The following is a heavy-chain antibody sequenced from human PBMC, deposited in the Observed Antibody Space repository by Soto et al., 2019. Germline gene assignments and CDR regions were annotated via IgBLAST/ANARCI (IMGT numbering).Heavy chain of an antibody. Sequence: ASLEVSCRASGYTFTGYYMHWVRQAPGQGLEWMGWINPNSGSTNYAQKFQGRVTMTSDTSISTAYMELSRLRSDDTAMYYCARGTDYWGQGTLVTVSS. CDR1: GYTFTGYY. CDR2: INPNSGST. CDR3: ARGTDY. J-gene: IGHJ4*02. V-gene: IGHV1-2*02.